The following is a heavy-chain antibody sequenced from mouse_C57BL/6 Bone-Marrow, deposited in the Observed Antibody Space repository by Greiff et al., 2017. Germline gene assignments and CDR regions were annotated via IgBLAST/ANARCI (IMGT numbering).Heavy chain of an antibody. CDR1: GFTFSDYY. CDR3: ARAVFPIGYFDV. CDR2: INYDGSST. J-gene: IGHJ1*03. V-gene: IGHV5-16*01. Sequence: EVKLMESEGGLVQPGSSMKLSCTASGFTFSDYYMAWVRQVPEKGLEWVANINYDGSSTYYLDSLKSRFIISRDNAKNILYLQMSSLKSEDTATXYCARAVFPIGYFDVWGTGTTVTVSS.